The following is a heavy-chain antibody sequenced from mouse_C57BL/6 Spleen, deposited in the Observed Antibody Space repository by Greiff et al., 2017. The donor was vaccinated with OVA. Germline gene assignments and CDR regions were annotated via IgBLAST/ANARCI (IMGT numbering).Heavy chain of an antibody. V-gene: IGHV1-64*01. CDR1: GYTFTSYW. D-gene: IGHD1-1*01. CDR2: IHPNSGST. CDR3: ATGDYYGSSYGWFAY. J-gene: IGHJ3*01. Sequence: QVQLQQSGAELVKPGASVKLSCKASGYTFTSYWMHWVKQRPGQGLEWIGMIHPNSGSTNYNEKFKSKATLTVDKSSSTAYMQLSSLTSEDSAVYYCATGDYYGSSYGWFAYWGQGTLVTVSA.